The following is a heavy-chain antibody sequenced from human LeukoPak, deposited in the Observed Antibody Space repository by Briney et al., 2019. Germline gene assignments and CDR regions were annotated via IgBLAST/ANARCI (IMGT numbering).Heavy chain of an antibody. CDR2: ISGSGGST. D-gene: IGHD6-19*01. CDR1: GFTFSSYA. V-gene: IGHV3-23*01. Sequence: GGSLRLSCAASGFTFSSYAMSWVHQAPGKGLEWVSAISGSGGSTYYADSVKGRFTISRDNSKNTLYLQMNSLRAEDTAVYYCAKDGSGWYRGNFDYWGQGTLVTVSS. CDR3: AKDGSGWYRGNFDY. J-gene: IGHJ4*02.